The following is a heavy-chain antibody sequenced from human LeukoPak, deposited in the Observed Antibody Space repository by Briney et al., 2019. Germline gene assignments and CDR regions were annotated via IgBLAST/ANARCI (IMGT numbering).Heavy chain of an antibody. D-gene: IGHD1-26*01. Sequence: SETLSLTCTVSGGFISSGDYYWSWIRQPPGKGLEWIGYIYYSGSTYYNPSLKSRVTISVDTSKNQFSLKLSSVTAADTAVYYCARENELPNHPNFDYWGQGTLVTVSS. CDR2: IYYSGST. CDR3: ARENELPNHPNFDY. CDR1: GGFISSGDYY. V-gene: IGHV4-30-4*01. J-gene: IGHJ4*02.